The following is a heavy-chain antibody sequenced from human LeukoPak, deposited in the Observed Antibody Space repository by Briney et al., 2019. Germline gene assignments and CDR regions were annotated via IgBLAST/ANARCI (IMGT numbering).Heavy chain of an antibody. J-gene: IGHJ3*02. V-gene: IGHV3-66*01. CDR3: ARGTVVIGAFDI. Sequence: GGSLRLSCAASGFTFDDYGMSWVRQAPGKGLERVSVIYSGGSTYYADSVKGRFTISRDNSKNTLYLQMNSLRAEDTAVYYCARGTVVIGAFDIWGQGTMVTVSS. D-gene: IGHD3-22*01. CDR2: IYSGGST. CDR1: GFTFDDYG.